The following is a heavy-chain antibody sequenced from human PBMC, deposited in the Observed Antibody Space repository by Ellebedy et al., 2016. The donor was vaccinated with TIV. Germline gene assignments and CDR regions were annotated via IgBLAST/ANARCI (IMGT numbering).Heavy chain of an antibody. CDR2: IDLSDSDT. J-gene: IGHJ4*02. V-gene: IGHV5-51*01. CDR3: AKLGHRATPDDS. Sequence: GESLKISCQGSAYSFINYWIVWVRQMPGRGLEWMGIIDLSDSDTRYSPSCQGQVTISADRSVTTAYLHFNSLKPSDTAVYYCAKLGHRATPDDSWGQGTLVTVSS. CDR1: AYSFINYW. D-gene: IGHD1-14*01.